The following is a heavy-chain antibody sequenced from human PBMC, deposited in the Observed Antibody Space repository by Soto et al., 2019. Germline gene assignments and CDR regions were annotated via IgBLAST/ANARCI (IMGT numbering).Heavy chain of an antibody. CDR3: ARSSNYVEPQYYYGMDV. CDR1: GYTFTSYG. V-gene: IGHV1-18*04. J-gene: IGHJ6*02. CDR2: ISAYNGNT. D-gene: IGHD4-4*01. Sequence: GASVKVSCKASGYTFTSYGISWVRQAPGQGLEWMGWISAYNGNTNYAQKLQGRVTMTTDTSTSTAYMELRSLRSDDTAVYYCARSSNYVEPQYYYGMDVWGQGTTVTVSS.